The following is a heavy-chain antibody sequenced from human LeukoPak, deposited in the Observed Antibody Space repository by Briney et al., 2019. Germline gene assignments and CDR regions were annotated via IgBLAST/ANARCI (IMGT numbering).Heavy chain of an antibody. D-gene: IGHD1-26*01. CDR3: ARDRVGGFDM. V-gene: IGHV3-7*05. Sequence: PGGSLRLSCAASGFTFSSYSMNWVRQAPGKGLEWVANIKQIKQDGSEKDYVDSVKGRFSISRDNAKNSLYLQMNSLRAEDTAVYYCARDRVGGFDMWGQGTMVTVSS. CDR2: IKQIKQDGSEK. J-gene: IGHJ3*02. CDR1: GFTFSSYS.